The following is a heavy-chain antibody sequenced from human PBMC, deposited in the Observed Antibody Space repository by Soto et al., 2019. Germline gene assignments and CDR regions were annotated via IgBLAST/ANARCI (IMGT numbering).Heavy chain of an antibody. CDR2: TRNKANSYTT. CDR3: ARSGSYSNKFDY. CDR1: GFTFSDHY. D-gene: IGHD1-26*01. V-gene: IGHV3-72*01. Sequence: GGSLRLSCAASGFTFSDHYMDWVRQAPGKGLEWVGRTRNKANSYTTEYAASVKGRFTISRDDSKNSLYLQMNSLKTEDTAVYYCARSGSYSNKFDYWGQGTLVTVSS. J-gene: IGHJ4*02.